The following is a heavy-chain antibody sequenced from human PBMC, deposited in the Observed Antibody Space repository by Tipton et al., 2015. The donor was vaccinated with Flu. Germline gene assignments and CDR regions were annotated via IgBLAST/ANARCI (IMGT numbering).Heavy chain of an antibody. CDR3: AKDLSGDLTGYGW. CDR2: ISGSGSST. CDR1: GFTFSSYA. J-gene: IGHJ4*02. D-gene: IGHD3-9*01. V-gene: IGHV3-23*01. Sequence: SLRLSCAASGFTFSSYAMSWVRQAPGKGLEWVSAISGSGSSTYYADSVKGRFTISRDNSKNTLYLQMNSLRAEDTAVYYCAKDLSGDLTGYGWWGQGTLVTVSS.